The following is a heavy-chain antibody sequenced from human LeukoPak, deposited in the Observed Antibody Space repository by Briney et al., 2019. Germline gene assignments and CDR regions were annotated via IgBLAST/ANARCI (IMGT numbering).Heavy chain of an antibody. V-gene: IGHV1-18*01. J-gene: IGHJ6*03. CDR2: ISAYNGNT. D-gene: IGHD3-22*01. CDR1: GYTFTSYG. CDR3: ARARPPHYDSSGYYSYYYYYYMDV. Sequence: GSSVKVSCKASGYTFTSYGISWVRQAPGQGLDWMGWISAYNGNTNYAQKLQGRVTMTTDTSGSTAYMELRSLRYDDTAVYYCARARPPHYDSSGYYSYYYYYYMDVWGKGTTVTVSS.